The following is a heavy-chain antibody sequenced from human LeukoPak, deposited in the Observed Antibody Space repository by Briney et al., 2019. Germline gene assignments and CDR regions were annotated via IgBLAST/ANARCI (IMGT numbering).Heavy chain of an antibody. Sequence: ASVTVSCKASGYTFTGYYMHWVRQAPGQGLEWMGWINPNSGGTNYAQKFQGMVTMARDTSISTAYMELSRLRSDDTAVYYCARVMVKAADFDYWGQGTLVTVSS. V-gene: IGHV1-2*02. J-gene: IGHJ4*02. CDR1: GYTFTGYY. CDR2: INPNSGGT. D-gene: IGHD2-8*01. CDR3: ARVMVKAADFDY.